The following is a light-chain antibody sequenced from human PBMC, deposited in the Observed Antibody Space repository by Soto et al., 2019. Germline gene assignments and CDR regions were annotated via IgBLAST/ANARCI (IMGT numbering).Light chain of an antibody. J-gene: IGKJ4*01. V-gene: IGKV3-11*01. CDR2: DAS. Sequence: EIVLTQSPAILSLSPGERATLSCRASQSVGTYLDWYQPKLGQAPRLLIYDASNSATGIPARFSGSGSGTDFTLTISSLEPEDFAVYYCQQRFNWLTFGGGTKVEL. CDR1: QSVGTY. CDR3: QQRFNWLT.